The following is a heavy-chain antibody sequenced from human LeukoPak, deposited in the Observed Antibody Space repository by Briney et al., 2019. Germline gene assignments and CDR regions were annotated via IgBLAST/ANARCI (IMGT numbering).Heavy chain of an antibody. CDR1: GFTFSSYA. J-gene: IGHJ5*02. D-gene: IGHD3-10*01. Sequence: GGSLRLSCAASGFTFSSYAMSWVRQAPGKGLEWVSAISGSGGSTYYADSVKGRFTISRDNSKNTLYLQMNSLRAEDTAVYYCARDRGMVRGYIYNWFDPWGQGTLVTVSS. CDR2: ISGSGGST. CDR3: ARDRGMVRGYIYNWFDP. V-gene: IGHV3-23*01.